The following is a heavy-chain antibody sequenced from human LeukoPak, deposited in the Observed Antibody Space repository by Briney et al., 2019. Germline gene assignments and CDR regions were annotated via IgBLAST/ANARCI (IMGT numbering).Heavy chain of an antibody. Sequence: GGSLRLSCAASGFTFSSYSMNGVGQAPGRGLEGVSSISSSSSYIYYADSVKGRFTISRDNAKNSLYLQMNSLRAEDAAVYYCARDSGSSGYCPDAFDIWGQGTMVTVSS. V-gene: IGHV3-21*01. CDR3: ARDSGSSGYCPDAFDI. J-gene: IGHJ3*02. CDR1: GFTFSSYS. CDR2: ISSSSSYI. D-gene: IGHD3-22*01.